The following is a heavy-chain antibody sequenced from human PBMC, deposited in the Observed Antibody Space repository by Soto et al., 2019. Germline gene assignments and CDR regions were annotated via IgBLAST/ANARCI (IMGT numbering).Heavy chain of an antibody. Sequence: PGGSLRLSCAASGFTFSSYSMNWVRQAPGKGLEWVSSISSSSSYTYYADSVKGRFTISRDNAKNSLYLQMNSLRAEDTAVYYCARDGVTDYYDSSGYYLKRAYYFDYWGQGTLVTVSS. J-gene: IGHJ4*02. D-gene: IGHD3-22*01. CDR2: ISSSSSYT. CDR3: ARDGVTDYYDSSGYYLKRAYYFDY. V-gene: IGHV3-21*01. CDR1: GFTFSSYS.